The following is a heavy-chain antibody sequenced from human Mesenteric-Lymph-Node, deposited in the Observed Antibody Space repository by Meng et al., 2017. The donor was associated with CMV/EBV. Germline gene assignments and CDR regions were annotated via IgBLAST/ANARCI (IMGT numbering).Heavy chain of an antibody. V-gene: IGHV3-48*03. CDR2: ISGGGTTT. Sequence: GGSLRLSCAASGFTFSTYDMNWVRQAPGKGLEWVSYISGGGTTTYYADSAKGRFTISRDNAKNSLFLQMNGLRAEDTAVYYCARDFRYCSSTTCYYYYYGMDVWGQGTTVTVSS. CDR3: ARDFRYCSSTTCYYYYYGMDV. D-gene: IGHD2-2*01. CDR1: GFTFSTYD. J-gene: IGHJ6*02.